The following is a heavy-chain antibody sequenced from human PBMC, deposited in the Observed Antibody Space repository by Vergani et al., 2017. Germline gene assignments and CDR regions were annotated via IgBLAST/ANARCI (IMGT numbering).Heavy chain of an antibody. D-gene: IGHD1-26*01. Sequence: QVQLVETGGGVVQPGGSLRLYCATSGFSFNTYGAHWVRQAPGKGLEWVAFIGYDGRIKYNVDSVKGRFTISRDTSKKTLSLQMRSLRADDTAVYYCARVTIVGATTGWFDPWGQGTLVTVSS. CDR2: IGYDGRIK. CDR3: ARVTIVGATTGWFDP. V-gene: IGHV3-30*02. CDR1: GFSFNTYG. J-gene: IGHJ5*02.